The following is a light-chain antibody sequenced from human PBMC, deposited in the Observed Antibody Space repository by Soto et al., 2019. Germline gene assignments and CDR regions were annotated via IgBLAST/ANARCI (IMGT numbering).Light chain of an antibody. V-gene: IGKV3-20*01. CDR3: QQYGSSPWT. CDR2: GAS. CDR1: QSVSSSY. Sequence: EIVLTQSPGTLSLSPGERATLSCRASQSVSSSYLAWYQQKPGQAPRLLIYGASSRATGIPDRFSGSGSGTHCPRTISRLEPEDFAVDYCQQYGSSPWTFGQGTKVEIK. J-gene: IGKJ1*01.